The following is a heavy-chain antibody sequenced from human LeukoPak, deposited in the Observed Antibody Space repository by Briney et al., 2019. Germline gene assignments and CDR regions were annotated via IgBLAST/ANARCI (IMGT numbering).Heavy chain of an antibody. Sequence: GGSLRLSCAASGFTFSVYGMHWVRQAPGKGLEWVAVIWNDGSNRYYADSVKGRFTISRDNSKNTLYLQMNSLRAEGRAVYSCARASGPFDYWGQGTLVTVSS. CDR3: ARASGPFDY. D-gene: IGHD3-10*01. J-gene: IGHJ4*02. V-gene: IGHV3-33*01. CDR2: IWNDGSNR. CDR1: GFTFSVYG.